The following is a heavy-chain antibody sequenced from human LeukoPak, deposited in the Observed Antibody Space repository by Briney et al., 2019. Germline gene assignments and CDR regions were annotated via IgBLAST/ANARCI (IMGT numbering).Heavy chain of an antibody. D-gene: IGHD3-10*01. Sequence: LRLSCAASGFTFSDYYMSWIRQHPGKGLEWIGYIYYSGSTYYNPSLKSRVTISVDTSKNQFSLKLSSVTAADTAVYYCAIPRFGEYYDAFDIWGQGTMVTVSS. CDR3: AIPRFGEYYDAFDI. CDR1: GFTFSDYY. J-gene: IGHJ3*02. V-gene: IGHV4-31*02. CDR2: IYYSGST.